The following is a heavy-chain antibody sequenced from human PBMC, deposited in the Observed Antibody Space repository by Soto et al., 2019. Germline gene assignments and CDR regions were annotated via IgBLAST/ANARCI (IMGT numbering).Heavy chain of an antibody. J-gene: IGHJ4*01. CDR3: GDPARVATLYGPLDY. D-gene: IGHD5-12*01. V-gene: IGHV3-30*04. Sequence: GGSLRLSCAASGLTLSTYGLHWVRQTPGKGLEWVAVISFDGRNKFYAESVKGRFTVSRDTSTNTLYLQMSSLRTEDTAVYHCGDPARVATLYGPLDYWGQGTRVTVSS. CDR2: ISFDGRNK. CDR1: GLTLSTYG.